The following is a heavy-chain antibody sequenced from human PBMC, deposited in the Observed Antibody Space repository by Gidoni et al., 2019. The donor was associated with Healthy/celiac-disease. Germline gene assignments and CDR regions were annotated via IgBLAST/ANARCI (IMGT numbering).Heavy chain of an antibody. CDR3: ARQPYCSSTSCYKGGFDY. CDR1: GGSFRSYY. CDR2: IYYSGGT. Sequence: QVQLQASGPGLVKPSDTLSLTCSVSGGSFRSYYWSWIRQPPGKGLEWIGYIYYSGGTNYNPSLNSRVTISVDTSKNQFSLKLSSVTAADTAVYYCARQPYCSSTSCYKGGFDYWGQGTLVTVSS. V-gene: IGHV4-59*08. J-gene: IGHJ4*02. D-gene: IGHD2-2*02.